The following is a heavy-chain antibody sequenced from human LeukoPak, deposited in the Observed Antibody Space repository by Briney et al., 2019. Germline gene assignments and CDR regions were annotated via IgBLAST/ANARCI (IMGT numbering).Heavy chain of an antibody. CDR2: ISSSSSTI. CDR1: GFTFSSYS. D-gene: IGHD2-2*01. CDR3: ARDRTVPGVPYNWFVP. V-gene: IGHV3-48*01. Sequence: GGSLRLSCAASGFTFSSYSMNWVRQAPGKGLERVSYISSSSSTIYYADSVKGRFTISRDNAKNSLYLQMNSLRAEDTAVYYCARDRTVPGVPYNWFVPWGQGTLVTVSS. J-gene: IGHJ5*02.